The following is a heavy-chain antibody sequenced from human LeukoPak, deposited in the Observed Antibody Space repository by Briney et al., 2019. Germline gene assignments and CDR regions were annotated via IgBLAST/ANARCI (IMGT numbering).Heavy chain of an antibody. J-gene: IGHJ4*02. V-gene: IGHV1-2*02. CDR3: ARVDSTSPHELDY. CDR1: GYTFTGYY. D-gene: IGHD6-6*01. CDR2: INPNSGGT. Sequence: ASVKVSCKASGYTFTGYYMHWVRQAPGQGLEWMGWINPNSGGTNYAQKFQGRVTMTRDTSISTAYMDLSSLRSDDTAVYYCARVDSTSPHELDYWGQGTLVTVSS.